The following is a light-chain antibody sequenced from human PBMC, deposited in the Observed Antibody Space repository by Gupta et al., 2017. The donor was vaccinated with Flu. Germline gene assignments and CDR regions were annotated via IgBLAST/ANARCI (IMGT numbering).Light chain of an antibody. CDR1: SSDVGGYNY. Sequence: SALTQPASVSGSPGQSITISCSGTSSDVGGYNYVSWYQQHPAKAPKLMIYEVSNRPSGVSGRFSGSEAGNTASLTXSXLEEEDXADYYFRPYTTGACRVFGGGTRLTVL. CDR2: EVS. CDR3: RPYTTGACRV. J-gene: IGLJ2*01. V-gene: IGLV2-14*01.